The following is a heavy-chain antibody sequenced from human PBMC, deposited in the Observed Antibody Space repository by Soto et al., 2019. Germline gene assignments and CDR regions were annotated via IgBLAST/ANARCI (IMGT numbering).Heavy chain of an antibody. J-gene: IGHJ4*02. CDR1: GYTFTSYG. D-gene: IGHD3-10*01. Sequence: ASVKVSCKASGYTFTSYGISWVRQAPGQGLEWMGWISAYNGNTNYAQKLQGRVTMTTDTSTSTAYMELRSLRSDDTAVYYCARGYYGSGSYYVPPYDYWGQGTLVTVPQ. CDR2: ISAYNGNT. V-gene: IGHV1-18*01. CDR3: ARGYYGSGSYYVPPYDY.